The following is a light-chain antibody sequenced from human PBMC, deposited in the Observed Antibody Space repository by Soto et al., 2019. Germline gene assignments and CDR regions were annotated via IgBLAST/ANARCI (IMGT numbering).Light chain of an antibody. Sequence: EIVLTQSPGILSLSPGEGATLSCWASQSVNSNSLAWYQQKPGQAPRLLFYGASSRATGVPDRFSGSGSGTEFTLSISRLEAEDFAVYYCQQYGSSITFGQGTRLEIK. V-gene: IGKV3-20*01. J-gene: IGKJ5*01. CDR3: QQYGSSIT. CDR1: QSVNSNS. CDR2: GAS.